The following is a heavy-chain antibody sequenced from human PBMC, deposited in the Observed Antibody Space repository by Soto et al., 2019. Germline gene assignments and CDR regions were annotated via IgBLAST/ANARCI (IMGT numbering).Heavy chain of an antibody. CDR2: TRNKANSYTT. CDR1: GFTFSDHY. J-gene: IGHJ3*02. CDR3: ARLISSSWYGDAFDI. D-gene: IGHD6-13*01. V-gene: IGHV3-72*01. Sequence: GGSLRLSCAASGFTFSDHYMDWVRQAPGKGLEWVGRTRNKANSYTTEYAASVKGRFTISRDDSKNSLYLQMNSLKTEDTAVYYCARLISSSWYGDAFDIWGQGTMVTVSS.